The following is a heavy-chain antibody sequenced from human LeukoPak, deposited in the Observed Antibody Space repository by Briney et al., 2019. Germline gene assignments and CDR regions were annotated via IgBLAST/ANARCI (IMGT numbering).Heavy chain of an antibody. V-gene: IGHV4-38-2*02. Sequence: SETLSLTCTVSGYSISSGYYWGWIRQPPGKGLGWIGSIYHSGSTYYNPSLKSRVTISVDTSKNQFSLKLSSVTAADTAVYYCASGHYGSGSYYTDYWGQGTLVTVSS. CDR3: ASGHYGSGSYYTDY. CDR2: IYHSGST. CDR1: GYSISSGYY. J-gene: IGHJ4*02. D-gene: IGHD3-10*01.